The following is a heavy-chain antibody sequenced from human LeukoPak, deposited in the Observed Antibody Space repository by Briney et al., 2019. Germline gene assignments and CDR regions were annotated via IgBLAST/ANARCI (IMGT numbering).Heavy chain of an antibody. CDR2: IGGSGGRT. CDR3: ATDSSSYDWGYMDV. V-gene: IGHV3-23*01. J-gene: IGHJ6*03. CDR1: GFTFSTYA. Sequence: GGSLRLSCAASGFTFSTYAMSWVRQAPGKGLEWVSLIGGSGGRTRYADSVKGRFTISRDNSKNTLYLEMNSLRAEDTAVYYCATDSSSYDWGYMDVWGKGTTITISS. D-gene: IGHD3-22*01.